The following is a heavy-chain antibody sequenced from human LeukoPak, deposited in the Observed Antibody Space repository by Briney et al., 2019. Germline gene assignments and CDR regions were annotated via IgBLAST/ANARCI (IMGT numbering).Heavy chain of an antibody. CDR2: IRSDGSST. CDR3: ARNSPGYCSGGSCSSYWYFDL. CDR1: GFTLTNYW. Sequence: PGRSLRLSCAASGFTLTNYWMHWVRQAPGKGLVWVSRIRSDGSSTSFAGSVKGRFTISRDNAKNTLYLQMNSLRAEDTAVYYCARNSPGYCSGGSCSSYWYFDLWGRGTLVTVSS. V-gene: IGHV3-74*01. J-gene: IGHJ2*01. D-gene: IGHD2-15*01.